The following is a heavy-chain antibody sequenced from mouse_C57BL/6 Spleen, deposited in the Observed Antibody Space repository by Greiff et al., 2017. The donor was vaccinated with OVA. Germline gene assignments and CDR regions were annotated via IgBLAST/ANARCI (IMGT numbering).Heavy chain of an antibody. Sequence: VQLVESGPGLVQPSQRLSLTCTVSGFSLTSYGVPWVRQSPGKGLEWLGVLWSGGSTDYNAAFMSSLSSTKDNSKSQVFLKRNSLQADDTAIYYWAKGGDDYAMDDWGQGTSVTVAS. CDR2: LWSGGST. J-gene: IGHJ4*01. D-gene: IGHD2-13*01. CDR1: GFSLTSYG. V-gene: IGHV2-5*01. CDR3: AKGGDDYAMDD.